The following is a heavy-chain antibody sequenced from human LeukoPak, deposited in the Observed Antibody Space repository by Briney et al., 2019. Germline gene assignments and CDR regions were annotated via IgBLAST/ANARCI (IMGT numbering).Heavy chain of an antibody. CDR1: GFTFSSYG. J-gene: IGHJ4*02. Sequence: GGALRLSCAAPGFTFSSYGMHWVRQGPGKGLEWGAFIRYDGSNKYSADSVKGRFTISRDNSMNTLHLQMNSLRAEDTAVYYCAKDLTTLAAAGAPFDYWGQGTLVTVSS. CDR2: IRYDGSNK. CDR3: AKDLTTLAAAGAPFDY. V-gene: IGHV3-30*02. D-gene: IGHD6-13*01.